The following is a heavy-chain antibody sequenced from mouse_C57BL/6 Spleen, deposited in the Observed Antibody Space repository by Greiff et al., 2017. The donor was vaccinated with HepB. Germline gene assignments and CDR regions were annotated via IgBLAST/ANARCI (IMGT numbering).Heavy chain of an antibody. CDR1: GYTFTDYE. V-gene: IGHV1-15*01. CDR2: IDPETGGT. J-gene: IGHJ3*01. CDR3: TRRGYGSSYWFAY. Sequence: QVQLQQSGAELVRPGASVTLSCKASGYTFTDYEMHWVKQTPVHGLEWIGAIDPETGGTAYNQKFNGKAILTADKSSSTAYMELRSLTSEDSAVYYCTRRGYGSSYWFAYWGQGTLVTVSA. D-gene: IGHD1-1*01.